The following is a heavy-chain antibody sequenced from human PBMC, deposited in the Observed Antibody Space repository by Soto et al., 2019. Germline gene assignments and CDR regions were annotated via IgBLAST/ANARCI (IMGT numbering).Heavy chain of an antibody. CDR2: IYYSGST. CDR3: ASSPHIAAAASWFDP. D-gene: IGHD6-13*01. CDR1: GGSISSCY. J-gene: IGHJ5*02. V-gene: IGHV4-59*06. Sequence: SETLSLTCTVSGGSISSCYSYWIRPSPGKGLEWIGYIYYSGSTYYNPSLKSRVTISVDTSKNQFSLKLSSVTAADTAVYYCASSPHIAAAASWFDPWGQGTLVTVSS.